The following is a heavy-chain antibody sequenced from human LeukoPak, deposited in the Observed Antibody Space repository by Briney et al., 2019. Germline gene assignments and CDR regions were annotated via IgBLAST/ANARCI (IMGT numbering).Heavy chain of an antibody. CDR2: IYYSGST. D-gene: IGHD6-19*01. V-gene: IGHV4-30-4*01. Sequence: SETLSLTCTVSGGSISSGDYYWSWIRQPPGKGLEWIGYIYYSGSTYYNPSLKSRVTISVDTSKNQFSLKLSSVTAADTAVCYCARDGKKIAVADPYYYYGMDVWGQGTTVTVSS. CDR1: GGSISSGDYY. CDR3: ARDGKKIAVADPYYYYGMDV. J-gene: IGHJ6*02.